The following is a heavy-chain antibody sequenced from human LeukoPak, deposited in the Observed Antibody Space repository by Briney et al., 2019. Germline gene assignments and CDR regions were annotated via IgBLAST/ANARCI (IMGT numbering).Heavy chain of an antibody. J-gene: IGHJ4*02. CDR2: IYHSGST. CDR3: AGHMSAAAGGR. V-gene: IGHV4-30-2*01. D-gene: IGHD6-13*01. CDR1: GGSISSGGYY. Sequence: KPSETLSLTCTVSGGSISSGGYYWSWIRQPPGKGLEWIGYIYHSGSTYYNPSLKSRVTISVDTSKNQFSLKLNSMTAADTAVYYCAGHMSAAAGGRWGQGTLVTVSS.